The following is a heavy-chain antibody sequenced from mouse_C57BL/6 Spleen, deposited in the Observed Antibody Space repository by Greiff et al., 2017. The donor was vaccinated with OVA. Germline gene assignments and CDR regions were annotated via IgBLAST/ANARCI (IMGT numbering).Heavy chain of an antibody. V-gene: IGHV5-9-1*02. CDR3: TRAYGNYENWYFDV. CDR2: ISSGGDYI. J-gene: IGHJ1*03. Sequence: EVQGVESGEGLVKPGGSLKLSCAASGFTFSSYAMSWVRQTPEKRLEWVAYISSGGDYIYYADTVKGRFTISRDNARNTLYLQMSSLKSEDTAMYYCTRAYGNYENWYFDVWGTGTTVTVSS. CDR1: GFTFSSYA. D-gene: IGHD2-1*01.